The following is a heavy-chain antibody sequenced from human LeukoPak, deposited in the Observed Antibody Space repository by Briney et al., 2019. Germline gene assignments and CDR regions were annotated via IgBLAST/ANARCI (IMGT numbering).Heavy chain of an antibody. Sequence: GGSLRLSCAASGFTFSNYRMNWVRQAPGKGLEWVSSISSSSIYIYYADSLKGRFTISRDNAKNSLYLQMNSLRAEDTAVYYCAKEIWPTVTTPGWTYFDYWGQGALVTVSS. CDR3: AKEIWPTVTTPGWTYFDY. D-gene: IGHD4-17*01. CDR1: GFTFSNYR. J-gene: IGHJ4*02. V-gene: IGHV3-21*01. CDR2: ISSSSIYI.